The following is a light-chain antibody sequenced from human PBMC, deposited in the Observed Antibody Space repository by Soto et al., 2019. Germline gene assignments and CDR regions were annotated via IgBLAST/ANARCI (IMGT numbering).Light chain of an antibody. CDR1: QSFSSRN. CDR2: GVS. V-gene: IGKV3-20*01. CDR3: QQYDSSPRT. J-gene: IGKJ1*01. Sequence: ELGLTQSPGTLSLSPGKRATISCRVSQSFSSRNLAWYQQKPGQAPRPLIYGVSSRATGIPDRFSGSGSGTDFTLTISRLEPEDLAVYYCQQYDSSPRTFGQGTKVDIK.